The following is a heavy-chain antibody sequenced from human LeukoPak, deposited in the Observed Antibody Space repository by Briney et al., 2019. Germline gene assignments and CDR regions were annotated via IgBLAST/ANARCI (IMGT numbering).Heavy chain of an antibody. V-gene: IGHV3-20*04. Sequence: GGSLRLSCAASGLNFNEHGMNWVRQVPGKGLEWVSGISWDGGSLDYADSVKGRFTISRDNAKNSLYLQMNSLRAEDTAVYYCARSPRPQAYCSGGSCYLFDYWGQGTLVTVSS. J-gene: IGHJ4*02. CDR1: GLNFNEHG. CDR3: ARSPRPQAYCSGGSCYLFDY. D-gene: IGHD2-15*01. CDR2: ISWDGGSL.